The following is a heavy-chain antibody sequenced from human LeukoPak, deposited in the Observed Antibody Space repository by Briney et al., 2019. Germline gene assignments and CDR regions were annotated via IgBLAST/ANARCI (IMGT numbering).Heavy chain of an antibody. CDR3: ARGLRYGSGRINWFDP. V-gene: IGHV4-34*01. D-gene: IGHD3-10*01. Sequence: SETLSLTCAVYGGSFSGYYWSWIRQPPGKGLAWIGEINHSGSTNYNPSLKSRVTISVDTSKNQFSLKLSSVTAADTAVYYCARGLRYGSGRINWFDPWGQGTLVTVSS. CDR2: INHSGST. CDR1: GGSFSGYY. J-gene: IGHJ5*02.